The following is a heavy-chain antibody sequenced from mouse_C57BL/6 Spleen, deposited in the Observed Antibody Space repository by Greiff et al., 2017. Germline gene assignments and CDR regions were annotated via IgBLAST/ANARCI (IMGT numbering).Heavy chain of an antibody. CDR3: ARSRGDYDWFAY. J-gene: IGHJ3*01. CDR2: INPYNGDT. D-gene: IGHD2-4*01. Sequence: EVQLQQSGPELVKPGDSVKISCKASGYSFTGYFMNWVMQSHGKSLEWIGRINPYNGDTFYNQKFKGKATLTVDKSSSTAHMELRSLTSEDSAVYYCARSRGDYDWFAYWGQGTLVTVSA. V-gene: IGHV1-20*01. CDR1: GYSFTGYF.